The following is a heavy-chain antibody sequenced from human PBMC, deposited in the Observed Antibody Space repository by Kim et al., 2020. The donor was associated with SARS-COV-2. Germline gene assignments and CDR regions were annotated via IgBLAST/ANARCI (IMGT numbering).Heavy chain of an antibody. J-gene: IGHJ4*02. CDR1: GFTFSSYA. CDR3: VKGLYRFDY. D-gene: IGHD1-26*01. Sequence: GGSLRLSCAASGFTFSSYAMTWVRQAPGKGLEWVSTISSGGTDYADSVKGRFTISRDNSKNTVSLQMNSLRAEDTAIYYCVKGLYRFDYWGQGTLVTVSS. V-gene: IGHV3-23*01. CDR2: ISSGGT.